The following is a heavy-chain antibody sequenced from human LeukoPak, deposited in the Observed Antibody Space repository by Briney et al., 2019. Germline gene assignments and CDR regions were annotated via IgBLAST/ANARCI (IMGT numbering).Heavy chain of an antibody. V-gene: IGHV4-59*01. CDR3: ARDRGSGWYDFAY. CDR2: IFDSGNT. J-gene: IGHJ4*02. CDR1: GGSISRYY. D-gene: IGHD6-19*01. Sequence: PSETLSLTCTVSGGSISRYYWSWIRQPPGKGLEWIGYIFDSGNTNYNPSLESRVTISVDTSKNQFSLNLSSVTAADTAVYYCARDRGSGWYDFAYWGQGTLVTVSS.